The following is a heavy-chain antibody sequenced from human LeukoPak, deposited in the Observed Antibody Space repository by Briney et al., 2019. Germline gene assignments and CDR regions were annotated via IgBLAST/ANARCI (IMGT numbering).Heavy chain of an antibody. Sequence: SETLSLTCTVSGGSISSGGYSWSWIRQPPGKGLEWIGYIYHSGSTYFNPSLKSRVTISVDRSKNQFSLKLSSVTAADTAVYYCARAHRAAHIDYWGQGTLVTVSS. J-gene: IGHJ4*02. V-gene: IGHV4-30-2*01. CDR1: GGSISSGGYS. CDR3: ARAHRAAHIDY. D-gene: IGHD6-13*01. CDR2: IYHSGST.